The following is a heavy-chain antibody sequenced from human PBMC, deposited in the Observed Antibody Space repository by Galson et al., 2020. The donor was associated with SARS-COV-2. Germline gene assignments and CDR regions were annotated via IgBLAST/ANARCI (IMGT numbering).Heavy chain of an antibody. CDR1: GFTFSSYV. V-gene: IGHV3-30*18. CDR3: AKDYGPIIIIGFDY. CDR2: ILSDGTKK. Sequence: GGSLRLSCAASGFTFSSYVMHWVRQAPGKGLEWVAVILSDGTKKYYADSVKGRFIISRDNSKNSLYLQMSSLRADDTAVYYCAKDYGPIIIIGFDYWGQGSLVTVSS. D-gene: IGHD3-10*01. J-gene: IGHJ4*02.